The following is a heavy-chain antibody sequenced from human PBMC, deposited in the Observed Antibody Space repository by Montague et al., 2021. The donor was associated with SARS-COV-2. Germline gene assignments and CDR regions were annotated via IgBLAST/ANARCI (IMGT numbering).Heavy chain of an antibody. CDR2: ISTSGTLS. CDR3: AREAVGYSHGYPYWYFDL. CDR1: GFDFTSSE. Sequence: SLRLSCAASGFDFTSSEINWVRQAPGKGLEWVSYISTSGTLSSYMDPVKGRFTISRDNAKKSLYLQMGSLRAEDTAVYFCAREAVGYSHGYPYWYFDLWGRGTLVTVSS. V-gene: IGHV3-48*03. J-gene: IGHJ2*01. D-gene: IGHD5-18*01.